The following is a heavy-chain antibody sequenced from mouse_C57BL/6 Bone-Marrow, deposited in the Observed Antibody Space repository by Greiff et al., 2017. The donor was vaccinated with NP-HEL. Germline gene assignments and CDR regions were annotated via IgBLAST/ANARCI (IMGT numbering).Heavy chain of an antibody. J-gene: IGHJ2*01. V-gene: IGHV14-4*01. CDR2: IDPENGDT. Sequence: DVQLQESGAELVRPGASVKLSCTASGFNIKDDYMHWVKQRPEQGLEWIGWIDPENGDTEYASKFQGKATITADTSSNTAYLQLSSLTSEDTAVYYCTIPIYYYGSSYGEYWGQGTTLTVSS. CDR3: TIPIYYYGSSYGEY. D-gene: IGHD1-1*01. CDR1: GFNIKDDY.